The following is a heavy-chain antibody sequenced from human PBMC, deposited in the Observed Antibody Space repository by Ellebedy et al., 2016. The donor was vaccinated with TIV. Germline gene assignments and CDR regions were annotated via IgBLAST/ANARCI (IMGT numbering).Heavy chain of an antibody. Sequence: GESLKISCAASGFPFSSFWMSWVRQAPGRGLEWVSTISGSGGTTYYVDSMKGRFTISRDNSKNTLYLQMNSLRAEDTAVYYCARTTTMTTFGPFDLWGQGTMVTVSS. CDR1: GFPFSSFW. CDR3: ARTTTMTTFGPFDL. CDR2: ISGSGGTT. D-gene: IGHD3-16*01. J-gene: IGHJ3*01. V-gene: IGHV3-23*01.